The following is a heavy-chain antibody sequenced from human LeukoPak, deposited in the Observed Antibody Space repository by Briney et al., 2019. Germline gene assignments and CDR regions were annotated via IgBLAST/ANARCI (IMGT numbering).Heavy chain of an antibody. V-gene: IGHV1-46*01. Sequence: GASVKVSCKASGYTFTGYYMHWVRQAPGQGLEWMGIINPSGGSASSAQKFQGRVTMTRDTSTSTVYMELSSLRSEDTAVYYCARDYHGSGSLTTFDYWGRGTLVTVSS. J-gene: IGHJ4*02. CDR1: GYTFTGYY. CDR2: INPSGGSA. D-gene: IGHD3-10*01. CDR3: ARDYHGSGSLTTFDY.